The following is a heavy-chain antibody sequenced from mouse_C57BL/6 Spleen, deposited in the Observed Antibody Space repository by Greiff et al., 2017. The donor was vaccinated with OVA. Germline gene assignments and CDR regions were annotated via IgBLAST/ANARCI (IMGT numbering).Heavy chain of an antibody. J-gene: IGHJ2*01. CDR2: INPSNGGT. D-gene: IGHD3-2*02. CDR1: GYTFTSYW. V-gene: IGHV1-53*01. Sequence: QVQLQQPGTELVKPGASVKMSCKASGYTFTSYWMHWVKQRPGQGLEWIGNINPSNGGTNYNEKFKSKATLTVDKSSSTAYMQLSSLTSEDSAVYYCAREAAQATTAYFDYWGQGTTLTVSS. CDR3: AREAAQATTAYFDY.